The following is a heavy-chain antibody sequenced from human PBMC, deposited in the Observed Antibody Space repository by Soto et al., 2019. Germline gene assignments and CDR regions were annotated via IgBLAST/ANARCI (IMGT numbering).Heavy chain of an antibody. CDR1: GFPLSYHW. V-gene: IGHV3-74*03. CDR2: LNGDGSTS. CDR3: TKTSVDNSWPYFHD. Sequence: GGSLRLSCAVSGFPLSYHWIHWVRQAPGKGLMWVARLNGDGSTSTYAAAVRDRVTVSRDDSKDTVYLQLSSLRAEDTAVYYCTKTSVDNSWPYFHDRGQGTKVTVSS. J-gene: IGHJ4*02. D-gene: IGHD3-9*01.